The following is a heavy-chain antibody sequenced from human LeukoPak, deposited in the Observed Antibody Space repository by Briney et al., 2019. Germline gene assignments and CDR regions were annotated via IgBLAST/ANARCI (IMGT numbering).Heavy chain of an antibody. CDR2: ISGSGGST. CDR3: ARGWNYAFRFDS. CDR1: GFTFSSYA. Sequence: PGGSLRLSCAASGFTFSSYAMSWVRQAPGKGLEWVSAISGSGGSTYYADSVKGRFTISRDNSKNTLYLQMNSLGAEDTALYYCARGWNYAFRFDSWGQGTLVTVSS. V-gene: IGHV3-23*01. D-gene: IGHD1-7*01. J-gene: IGHJ4*02.